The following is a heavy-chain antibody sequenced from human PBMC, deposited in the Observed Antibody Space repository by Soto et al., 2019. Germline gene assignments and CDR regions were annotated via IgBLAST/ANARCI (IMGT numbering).Heavy chain of an antibody. CDR2: IYYSGST. D-gene: IGHD3-22*01. CDR1: GGSISSGGYY. CDR3: ARVFYYDSSGPLEYYYYGMDV. V-gene: IGHV4-31*03. Sequence: PSETLSLTCTVSGGSISSGGYYWSWIRQHPGKGLEWIGYIYYSGSTYYNPSLKSRVTISVDTSKNQFSLKLSSVTAADTAVYYCARVFYYDSSGPLEYYYYGMDVWGQGTTVTVSS. J-gene: IGHJ6*02.